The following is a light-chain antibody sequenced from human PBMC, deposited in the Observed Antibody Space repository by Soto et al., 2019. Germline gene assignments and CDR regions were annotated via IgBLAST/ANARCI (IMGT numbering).Light chain of an antibody. J-gene: IGKJ1*01. CDR3: QQYYFTPRT. CDR2: WAS. Sequence: DIVMTQSPDSLTVSLGERATINCKSSQSVLYSSNNKNYLAWYQQKPGQPPKLLIYWASTRESGVPDRFSGSGSGTDFTLTISSLQAEDVAGYYCQQYYFTPRTFGQGTKVEIK. CDR1: QSVLYSSNNKNY. V-gene: IGKV4-1*01.